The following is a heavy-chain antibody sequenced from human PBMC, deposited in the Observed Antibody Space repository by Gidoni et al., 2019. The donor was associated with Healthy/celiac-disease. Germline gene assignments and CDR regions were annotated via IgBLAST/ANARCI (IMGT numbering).Heavy chain of an antibody. V-gene: IGHV4-39*01. CDR1: GGSISSSSYY. CDR2: IYYSGST. D-gene: IGHD4-17*01. Sequence: QLQLQESGPGLVKPSETLSLTCTVSGGSISSSSYYWGWIRQPPGKGLEWIGSIYYSGSTYYNPSLKSRVTISVDTSKNQFSLKLSSVTAADTAVYYCASGRGDYGGNSGSYFDYWGQGTLVTVSS. CDR3: ASGRGDYGGNSGSYFDY. J-gene: IGHJ4*02.